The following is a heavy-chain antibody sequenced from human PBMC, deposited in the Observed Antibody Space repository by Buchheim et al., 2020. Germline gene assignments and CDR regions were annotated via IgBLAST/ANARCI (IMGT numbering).Heavy chain of an antibody. V-gene: IGHV4-39*01. Sequence: QLQLQESGPGLVKPSETLSLTCTVSGGSISSSSYYWGWICQPPGKGLEWIGSIYYSGSTYYNPSLKSRVTISVDTSKNQFSLKLSSVTAADTAVYYCARSYELEYSSSVDYWGQGTL. CDR1: GGSISSSSYY. CDR3: ARSYELEYSSSVDY. J-gene: IGHJ4*02. CDR2: IYYSGST. D-gene: IGHD6-6*01.